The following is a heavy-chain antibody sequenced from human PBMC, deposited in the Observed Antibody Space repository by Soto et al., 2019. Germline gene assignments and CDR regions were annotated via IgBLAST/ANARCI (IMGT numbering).Heavy chain of an antibody. V-gene: IGHV1-8*01. CDR3: AGGMKSGDYSRWFDT. D-gene: IGHD4-17*01. CDR2: INPNSGNT. CDR1: GYIFTNYD. J-gene: IGHJ5*02. Sequence: QVQLVQSGAEVKKPGASVKVSCKASGYIFTNYDINWVRQATGQGLEYLGWINPNSGNTGYVQKFKGRVTMTRNTAINTAYMALNSLSSDDTAVYYCAGGMKSGDYSRWFDTWGQGTLVTVSS.